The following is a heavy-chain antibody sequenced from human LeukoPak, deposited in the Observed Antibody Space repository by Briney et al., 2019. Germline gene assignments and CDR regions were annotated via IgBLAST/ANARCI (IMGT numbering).Heavy chain of an antibody. J-gene: IGHJ4*02. CDR3: ARDPLYYDILTGYVFDY. CDR1: GFTFSSYG. Sequence: GGSLRLSCAASGFTFSSYGMHWVRQAPGKGLEWVAFIRYDGSNKYYADSVKGRFTISRDNSKNTLYLQMNSLRAEDTAVYYCARDPLYYDILTGYVFDYWGQGTLVTVSS. D-gene: IGHD3-9*01. V-gene: IGHV3-30*02. CDR2: IRYDGSNK.